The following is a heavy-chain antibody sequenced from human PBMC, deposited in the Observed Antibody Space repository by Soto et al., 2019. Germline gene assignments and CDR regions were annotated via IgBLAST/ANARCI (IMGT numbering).Heavy chain of an antibody. D-gene: IGHD4-17*01. J-gene: IGHJ4*02. CDR1: GGTFSSYA. CDR2: IIPIFGTA. CDR3: ARRFDGDFNRYYFDY. Sequence: QVQLVQSGAEVKKPGSSVKVSCKASGGTFSSYAISWVRQAPGQGLEWMGGIIPIFGTANYAQKFQGRVTITADESTSPGYMELGSLRSEDTAVYYCARRFDGDFNRYYFDYWGQGTLVTVSS. V-gene: IGHV1-69*01.